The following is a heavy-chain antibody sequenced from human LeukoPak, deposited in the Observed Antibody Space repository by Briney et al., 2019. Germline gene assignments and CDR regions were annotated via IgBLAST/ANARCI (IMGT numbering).Heavy chain of an antibody. CDR2: MNPNSGNT. J-gene: IGHJ4*02. D-gene: IGHD6-19*01. Sequence: VASVTVSCKASGYTFTNYDINWVRQATGQGLEWMGWMNPNSGNTGYAQKFQGRVTITRNTSISTAYMELSSLRSDDTAVYYCARAPSWGGLSSGSYYFDYWGQGTLVTVSS. CDR1: GYTFTNYD. V-gene: IGHV1-8*03. CDR3: ARAPSWGGLSSGSYYFDY.